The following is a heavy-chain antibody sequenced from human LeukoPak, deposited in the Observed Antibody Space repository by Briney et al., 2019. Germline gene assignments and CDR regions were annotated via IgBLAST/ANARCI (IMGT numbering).Heavy chain of an antibody. J-gene: IGHJ5*02. V-gene: IGHV3-23*01. Sequence: GGSLRLSCAASGFNFSSYAMSWVRQAPGKGLEWVSAISGSGGSTYYADSVRGRFTISRDNSKNTLYLQMNSLRAEDTAVYYCAKRSAAGTGWFDPWGQGTLVTVSS. D-gene: IGHD6-19*01. CDR3: AKRSAAGTGWFDP. CDR1: GFNFSSYA. CDR2: ISGSGGST.